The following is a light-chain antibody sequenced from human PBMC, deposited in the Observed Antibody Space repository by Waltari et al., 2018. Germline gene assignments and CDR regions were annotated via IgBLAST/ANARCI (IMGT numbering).Light chain of an antibody. V-gene: IGKV3-15*01. CDR1: QMVGGN. Sequence: VMTPSPVSLSASPGDRVTPLCRASQMVGGNVSWYQQKPGQAPRLLISAASTRATDVPGRFSGSGSGTEFSLTITSVQSEDSALYFCQQYNDWPPWTFGQGTKVEIK. CDR3: QQYNDWPPWT. CDR2: AAS. J-gene: IGKJ1*01.